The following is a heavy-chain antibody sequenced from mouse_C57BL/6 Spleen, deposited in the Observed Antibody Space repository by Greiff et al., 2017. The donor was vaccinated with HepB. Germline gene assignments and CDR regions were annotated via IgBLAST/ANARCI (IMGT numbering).Heavy chain of an antibody. V-gene: IGHV14-4*01. Sequence: EVKLQESGAELVRPGASVKLSCTASGFNIKDDYMHWVKQRPEQGLEWIGWIDPENGDTEYASKFQGKATITADTSSNTAYLQLSSLTSEDTAVYYCTTLSPYAMDYWGQGTSVTVSS. CDR3: TTLSPYAMDY. CDR1: GFNIKDDY. J-gene: IGHJ4*01. CDR2: IDPENGDT.